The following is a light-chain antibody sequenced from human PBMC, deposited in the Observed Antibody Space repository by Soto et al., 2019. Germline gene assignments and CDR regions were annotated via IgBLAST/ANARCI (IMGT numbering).Light chain of an antibody. CDR3: CSYAGSYVV. CDR2: DVS. V-gene: IGLV2-11*01. Sequence: QPVLTQPRSVSGSPGQSVTISCTGTSSDVGGYNYVSWYQQHPGKAPKLMIYDVSKRPSGVPDRFSGSKSVNTASLTISGLQAEDEADYYCCSYAGSYVVFGGGTKLTVL. CDR1: SSDVGGYNY. J-gene: IGLJ2*01.